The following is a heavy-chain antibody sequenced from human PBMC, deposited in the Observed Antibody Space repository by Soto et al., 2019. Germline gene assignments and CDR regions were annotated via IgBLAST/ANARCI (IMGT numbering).Heavy chain of an antibody. V-gene: IGHV1-69*13. Sequence: GASVKVSCKASGGTFSSYAISWVRQAPGQGLEWMGGIIPIFGTANYAQKFQGRVTITADESTSTAYMELSSLRSEDTAVYYCARDTLYYYDSSYNWFDPWGQGTLVTVSS. J-gene: IGHJ5*02. CDR1: GGTFSSYA. CDR2: IIPIFGTA. D-gene: IGHD3-22*01. CDR3: ARDTLYYYDSSYNWFDP.